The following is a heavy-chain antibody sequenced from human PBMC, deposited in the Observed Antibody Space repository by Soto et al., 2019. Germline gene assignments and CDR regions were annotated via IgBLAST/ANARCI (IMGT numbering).Heavy chain of an antibody. J-gene: IGHJ4*02. CDR2: IYHSGST. V-gene: IGHV4-30-2*01. CDR1: GGSISSGGYS. D-gene: IGHD5-12*01. Sequence: SETLSLTCAVSGGSISSGGYSWSWIRQPPGKGLEWIGYIYHSGSTYYNPSLKSRVTISVDRSKSQFSLKLSSVTAADTAVYYCAREEATTNYFDYWGQGTLVTVSS. CDR3: AREEATTNYFDY.